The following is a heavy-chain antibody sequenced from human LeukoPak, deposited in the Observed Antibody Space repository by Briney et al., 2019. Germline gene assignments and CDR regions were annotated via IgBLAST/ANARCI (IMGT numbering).Heavy chain of an antibody. D-gene: IGHD3-10*01. Sequence: PSETLSLTCTVSGGSLSSHIYFWGWLRQPPGKGLEWIGSLYYSGSNYYNPSLKSRVTISVDTSKNQFSLKLSSVTAADTAVYYCARGGTLSQLLWFGELLYRYYYGMDVWGQGTTVTVSS. CDR3: ARGGTLSQLLWFGELLYRYYYGMDV. CDR1: GGSLSSHIYF. V-gene: IGHV4-39*01. CDR2: LYYSGSN. J-gene: IGHJ6*02.